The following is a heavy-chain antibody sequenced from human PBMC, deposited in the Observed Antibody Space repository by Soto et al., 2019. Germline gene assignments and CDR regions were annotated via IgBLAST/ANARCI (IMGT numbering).Heavy chain of an antibody. J-gene: IGHJ5*02. V-gene: IGHV4-59*01. CDR1: GGSISSYY. CDR3: ARVAADNWFDP. Sequence: QVQLQESGPGLVKPSETLSLTCTVSGGSISSYYWSWIRQPPGKGLEWIGYIYYSGSTNYNPSLKSRVNISVDPSKNQFSPEVGSVTAGDTAGYYWARVAADNWFDPWGQGTLVTVSS. D-gene: IGHD2-15*01. CDR2: IYYSGST.